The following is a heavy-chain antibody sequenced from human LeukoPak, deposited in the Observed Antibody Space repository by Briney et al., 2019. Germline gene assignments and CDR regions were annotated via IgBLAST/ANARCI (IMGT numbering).Heavy chain of an antibody. D-gene: IGHD7-27*01. CDR1: GGSFSGYY. Sequence: SETLSLTCAVYGGSFSGYYWSWIRQPPGKGLEWIGEINHSGSTNYNPSLKSRVTISVDTSKNQFSLKLSSVTPEDTAVYYCAAGDNFDYWGQGTLVTVSS. V-gene: IGHV4-34*01. CDR3: AAGDNFDY. J-gene: IGHJ4*02. CDR2: INHSGST.